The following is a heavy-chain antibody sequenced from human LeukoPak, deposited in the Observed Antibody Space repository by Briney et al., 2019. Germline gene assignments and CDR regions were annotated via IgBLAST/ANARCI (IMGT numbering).Heavy chain of an antibody. J-gene: IGHJ4*02. CDR3: ARGLTGRISY. CDR2: ISSSSSYI. Sequence: GSLRLSCAASGFTFSSYSMNWVRQAPGEGLEWVSSISSSSSYIYYADSVKGRFTISRDNAKNSLYLQMNSLRAEDTAVYYCARGLTGRISYWGQGTLVTVSS. V-gene: IGHV3-21*01. D-gene: IGHD1-20*01. CDR1: GFTFSSYS.